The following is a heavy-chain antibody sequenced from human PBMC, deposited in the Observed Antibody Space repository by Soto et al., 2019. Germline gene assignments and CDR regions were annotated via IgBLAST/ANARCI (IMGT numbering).Heavy chain of an antibody. D-gene: IGHD3-10*01. Sequence: GGSLRLSCAASGFTFSSYAMHWVRQAPGKGLEYVSAISSNGGSTYYANSVKGRFTISRDNSKNTLYLQMGSLRAEDMAVYYCASGLLWFGEFGPGGIHYYGMDVGGQGT. CDR2: ISSNGGST. J-gene: IGHJ6*02. CDR3: ASGLLWFGEFGPGGIHYYGMDV. CDR1: GFTFSSYA. V-gene: IGHV3-64*01.